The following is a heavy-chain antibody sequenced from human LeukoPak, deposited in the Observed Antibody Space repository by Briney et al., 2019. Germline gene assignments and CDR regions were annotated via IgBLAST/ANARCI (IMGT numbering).Heavy chain of an antibody. CDR2: IYYSGST. D-gene: IGHD4-23*01. V-gene: IGHV4-59*01. CDR1: GGSISSYY. CDR3: ARATVVTRRLSAFDI. Sequence: PSETLSLTCTVSGGSISSYYWSWIRQPPGKGLEWIGYIYYSGSTNYNPSLKSRVTISVDTSKNQFSLKLSSVTAADTAVYYCARATVVTRRLSAFDIWGQGTMVTVSS. J-gene: IGHJ3*02.